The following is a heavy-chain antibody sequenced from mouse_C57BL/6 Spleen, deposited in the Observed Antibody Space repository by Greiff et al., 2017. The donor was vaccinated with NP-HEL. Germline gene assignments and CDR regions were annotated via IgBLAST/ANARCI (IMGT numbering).Heavy chain of an antibody. J-gene: IGHJ2*01. CDR2: IDPYGGGT. CDR1: GYTFTSYW. D-gene: IGHD2-4*01. CDR3: ARESDYVGY. V-gene: IGHV1-72*01. Sequence: QVQLQQPGAELVKPGASVKLSCKASGYTFTSYWMHWVKQRPGQGLEWIGRIDPYGGGTNYNEKFKSKATLTVDKPSSTAYLQLSSLTSEVSAGDNCARESDYVGYWGQGTPLTVSS.